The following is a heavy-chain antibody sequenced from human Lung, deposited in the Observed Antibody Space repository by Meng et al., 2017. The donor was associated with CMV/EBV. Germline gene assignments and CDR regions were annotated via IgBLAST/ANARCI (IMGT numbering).Heavy chain of an antibody. J-gene: IGHJ4*02. CDR2: LWYDGSNT. CDR3: AKDMRDFGELLEY. V-gene: IGHV3-33*06. CDR1: GFTFGNFG. D-gene: IGHD1-7*01. Sequence: SXKISXAASGFTFGNFGMHWVRQAPGRGLEWVALLWYDGSNTNYADSVKGRFTISRDNSKNTVYLQMNSLRVEDTAVYYCAKDMRDFGELLEYWGQGTLVXVSS.